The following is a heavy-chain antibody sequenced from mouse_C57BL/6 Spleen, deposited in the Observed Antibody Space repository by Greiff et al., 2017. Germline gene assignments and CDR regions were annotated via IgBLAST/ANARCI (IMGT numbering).Heavy chain of an antibody. CDR2: INPNSGTT. J-gene: IGHJ4*01. V-gene: IGHV1-39*01. D-gene: IGHD1-1*02. CDR1: GYSFTDYN. CDR3: ARGDYGYYYAMDY. Sequence: VQLQQSGPELVKPGASVKISCKASGYSFTDYNMNWVKQSNGQSLEWIGVINPNSGTTSYNQKFKGKATLTVDQSSSTAYMQLNSLTSEDSAVYYWARGDYGYYYAMDYWGQGTSVTVAS.